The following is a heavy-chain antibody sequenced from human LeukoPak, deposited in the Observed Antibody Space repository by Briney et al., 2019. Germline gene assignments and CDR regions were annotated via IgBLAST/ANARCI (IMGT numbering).Heavy chain of an antibody. V-gene: IGHV3-74*01. D-gene: IGHD6-19*01. Sequence: GGSQRLSCEASGFTFNNYWMHWVRQVPGEGLVWVSHINSDGSSTSYADSVKGRFTVSRDNAKNTLYLLMSNLRAEDTAVYYCARVTVSGWYTALDYWGQGTLVSVSS. CDR2: INSDGSST. CDR1: GFTFNNYW. J-gene: IGHJ4*02. CDR3: ARVTVSGWYTALDY.